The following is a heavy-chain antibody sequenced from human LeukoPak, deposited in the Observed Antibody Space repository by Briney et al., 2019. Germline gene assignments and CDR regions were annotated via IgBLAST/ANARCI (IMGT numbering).Heavy chain of an antibody. CDR3: AKEAWLTGWNYYFDY. D-gene: IGHD5-12*01. J-gene: IGHJ4*02. CDR1: GFTFSSYA. Sequence: GGSLRLSCAASGFTFSSYAMSWVRQAPGKGLEWVSAISGSGGSTYYADSVKGRFTISRDNSKNTLYLQMNSLRAEGTAVYYCAKEAWLTGWNYYFDYWGQGTLVTVPS. V-gene: IGHV3-23*01. CDR2: ISGSGGST.